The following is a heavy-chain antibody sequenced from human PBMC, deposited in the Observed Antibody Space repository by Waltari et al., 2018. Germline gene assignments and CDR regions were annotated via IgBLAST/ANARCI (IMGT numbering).Heavy chain of an antibody. J-gene: IGHJ4*02. D-gene: IGHD2-2*02. Sequence: QVNLVESGGGVVQPGGSLRLSVTTSGFTFCTFGMHWVRQAPGKGLEWVALIWFDGSDKFYADSVRGRFTISRDNSARTLYLDMDSLRLDDTAMYYCAKDAFGNTYLDFWGQGTLVTVSS. CDR1: GFTFCTFG. CDR2: IWFDGSDK. V-gene: IGHV3-30*02. CDR3: AKDAFGNTYLDF.